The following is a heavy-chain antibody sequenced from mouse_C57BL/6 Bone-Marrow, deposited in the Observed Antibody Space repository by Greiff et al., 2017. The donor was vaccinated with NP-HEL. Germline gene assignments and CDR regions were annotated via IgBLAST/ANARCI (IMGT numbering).Heavy chain of an antibody. CDR3: ARQGRYYYGSTWFAY. CDR1: GYTFTSYW. Sequence: QVQLQQPGAELVKPGASVKMSCKASGYTFTSYWITWVKQRPGQGLEWIGDIYPGSGSTNYIEKFKSKATLTVDTSSSTAYMQLSSLTSEDSAVYYCARQGRYYYGSTWFAYWGQGTLVTVSA. V-gene: IGHV1-55*01. J-gene: IGHJ3*01. CDR2: IYPGSGST. D-gene: IGHD1-1*01.